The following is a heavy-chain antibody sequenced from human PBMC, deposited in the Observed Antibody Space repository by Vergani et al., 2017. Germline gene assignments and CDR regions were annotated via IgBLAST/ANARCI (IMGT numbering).Heavy chain of an antibody. CDR3: ARSRIYYGAGSPDY. V-gene: IGHV4-59*02. D-gene: IGHD3-10*01. CDR2: VSFRGDT. CDR1: GASVNSYY. Sequence: QVKLQESGPGLVKPSETLSLTCTVSGASVNSYYWRWIRPPPGKGLEWMGYVSFRGDTLYDPSVKGRMTISLNTSSNQFSLYLTSVTAADTAVYYCARSRIYYGAGSPDYWGQGTLVTVSS. J-gene: IGHJ4*02.